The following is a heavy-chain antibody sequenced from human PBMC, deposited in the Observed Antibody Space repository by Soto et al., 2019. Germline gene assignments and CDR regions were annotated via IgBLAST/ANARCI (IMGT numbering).Heavy chain of an antibody. Sequence: GGSLRLSCEASGFTFGNYWMHWVRQAPGKGLEWVSRMNSDGSTTNYADSVKGRFTVSRDNARNTLHLQMNSLRAEDTAVYYCATAEVDYWGPGTLVTVSS. J-gene: IGHJ4*02. V-gene: IGHV3-74*01. CDR2: MNSDGSTT. CDR1: GFTFGNYW. CDR3: ATAEVDY.